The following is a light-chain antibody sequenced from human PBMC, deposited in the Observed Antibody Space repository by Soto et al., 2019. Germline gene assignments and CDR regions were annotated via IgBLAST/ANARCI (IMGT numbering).Light chain of an antibody. CDR1: QSVSSN. J-gene: IGKJ5*01. V-gene: IGKV3-20*01. CDR2: GAS. Sequence: EVVLTQSPATLSVSPGGRATLSCRASQSVSSNLAWYQQKLGQAPRLLIYGASSRATGIPDRFSGSGSGTDFTLTISRLEPEDFAVYYCQQYGSSITFGQGTRLEI. CDR3: QQYGSSIT.